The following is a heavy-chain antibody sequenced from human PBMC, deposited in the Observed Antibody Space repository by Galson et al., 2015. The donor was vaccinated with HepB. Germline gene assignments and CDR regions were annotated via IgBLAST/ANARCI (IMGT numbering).Heavy chain of an antibody. CDR3: ARDPQQKINWYLDL. D-gene: IGHD1-1*01. Sequence: SLRFSCAASGFTFSDYYMSWIRQAPGKGLEWVSYISSSSSYTNYADSVKGRFTISRDNAKNSLYLQMNSLRAEDTAVYYCARDPQQKINWYLDLWGRGTLVTVSS. CDR1: GFTFSDYY. CDR2: ISSSSSYT. V-gene: IGHV3-11*05. J-gene: IGHJ2*01.